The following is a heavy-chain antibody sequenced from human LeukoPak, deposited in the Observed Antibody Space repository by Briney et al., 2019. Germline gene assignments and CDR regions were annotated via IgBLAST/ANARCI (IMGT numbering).Heavy chain of an antibody. V-gene: IGHV1-69*05. CDR1: GGTFSSYA. Sequence: ASVKVSCKASGGTFSSYAISWVRQAPGQGLEWMGGIIPIFGTANYAQKFQGRVTITTDESTSTAYMELSSPRSEDTAVYYCARGYRFTPPPWVGGNNWFDPWGQGTLVTVSS. CDR3: ARGYRFTPPPWVGGNNWFDP. D-gene: IGHD3-16*01. CDR2: IIPIFGTA. J-gene: IGHJ5*02.